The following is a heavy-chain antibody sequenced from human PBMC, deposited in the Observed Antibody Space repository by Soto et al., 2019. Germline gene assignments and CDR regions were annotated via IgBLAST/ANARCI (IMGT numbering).Heavy chain of an antibody. J-gene: IGHJ5*02. CDR1: GGTFGSDA. CDR3: ARDRTDSGYYTNWLDP. CDR2: LIPIFGTT. Sequence: GASVQVSCKASGGTFGSDAITWARQAPGQGLEWVGRLIPIFGTTNYAQNLQGRVTISADKHTLTAYMELHSLTSDDTALYYCARDRTDSGYYTNWLDPWGEGTQVTVSS. V-gene: IGHV1-69*06. D-gene: IGHD3-22*01.